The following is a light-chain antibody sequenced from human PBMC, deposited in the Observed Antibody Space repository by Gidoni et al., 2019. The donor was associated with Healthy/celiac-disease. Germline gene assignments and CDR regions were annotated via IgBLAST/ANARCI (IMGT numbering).Light chain of an antibody. Sequence: PSSLSASVGDRVTITCRASQSISSYLNWYQQKPGKAPKLLIYAASSLQSGVPSRFSGSGSGTDFTLTISSLQPEDFATYYCQQSYSTLFTFGPGTKVDIK. J-gene: IGKJ3*01. V-gene: IGKV1-39*01. CDR2: AAS. CDR3: QQSYSTLFT. CDR1: QSISSY.